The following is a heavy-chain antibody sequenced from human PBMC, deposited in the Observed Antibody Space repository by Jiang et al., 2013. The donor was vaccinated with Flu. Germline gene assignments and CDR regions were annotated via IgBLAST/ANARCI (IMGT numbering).Heavy chain of an antibody. V-gene: IGHV1-3*01. Sequence: EWMGSESTLAMVTQNNSQKFQGRVTITRDTSASTAYMELSSLRSEDTAVYYCARVNGVAASEVVDPWGQGTLVTVSS. J-gene: IGHJ5*02. CDR3: ARVNGVAASEVVDP. D-gene: IGHD2-15*01. CDR2: ESTLAMVT.